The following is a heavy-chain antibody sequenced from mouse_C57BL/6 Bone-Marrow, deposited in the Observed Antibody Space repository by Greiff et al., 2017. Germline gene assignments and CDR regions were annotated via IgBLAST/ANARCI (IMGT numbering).Heavy chain of an antibody. Sequence: VQLQQPGAELVKPGASVKLSCKASGYTFTSYWMHWVKQRPGQGLEWIGMIHPNSGSTKYNEKFKSKATLTVDKSSSTAYMQRSSLTSEDSAVYYCARDYYGLFDYWGQGTTLTVSS. CDR1: GYTFTSYW. J-gene: IGHJ2*01. CDR2: IHPNSGST. V-gene: IGHV1-64*01. D-gene: IGHD1-2*01. CDR3: ARDYYGLFDY.